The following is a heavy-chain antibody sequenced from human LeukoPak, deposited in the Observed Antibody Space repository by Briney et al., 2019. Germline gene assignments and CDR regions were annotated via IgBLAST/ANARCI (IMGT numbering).Heavy chain of an antibody. J-gene: IGHJ4*02. CDR2: ISTSSSYI. D-gene: IGHD6-13*01. CDR3: AREFVGQRLVPNYFDY. CDR1: GFTFSSYS. V-gene: IGHV3-21*01. Sequence: GGSLRLSCAASGFTFSSYSMNWVRQAPGKGLEWVSFISTSSSYIYYADSVKGRFTISRDNAKNSLYLQMNSLRAEDTAVYYCAREFVGQRLVPNYFDYWGQGTLVTVSS.